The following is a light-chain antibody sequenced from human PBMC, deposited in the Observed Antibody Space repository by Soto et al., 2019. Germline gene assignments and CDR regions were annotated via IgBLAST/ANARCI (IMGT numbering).Light chain of an antibody. V-gene: IGKV3-15*01. CDR1: QSISRS. J-gene: IGKJ2*01. CDR3: HQYNSWPPGT. Sequence: EIVLTQSPAILSVSPGERATLSCRASQSISRSLAWYQQKPGQAPRLLISYASTRATGIPARFSGSGSGTEFTLTISSLQSEDFALYYCHQYNSWPPGTFGQGTKVDIK. CDR2: YAS.